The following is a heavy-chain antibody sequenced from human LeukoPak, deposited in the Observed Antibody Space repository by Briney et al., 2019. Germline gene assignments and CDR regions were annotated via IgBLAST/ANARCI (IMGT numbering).Heavy chain of an antibody. Sequence: GGSLRLSCTASGFTFNNYAMSWVRQAPGKGLEWVSASSASGDSPYYADSVKGRFTISRDNSKNTLYLQMNSLRAEDTAVYYCAKTGYDYIWGSYRPTFFDYWGQGTLVTVSS. CDR2: SSASGDSP. J-gene: IGHJ4*02. D-gene: IGHD3-16*02. CDR1: GFTFNNYA. CDR3: AKTGYDYIWGSYRPTFFDY. V-gene: IGHV3-23*01.